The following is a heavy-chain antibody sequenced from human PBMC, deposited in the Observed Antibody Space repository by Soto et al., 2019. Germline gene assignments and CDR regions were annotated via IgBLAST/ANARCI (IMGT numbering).Heavy chain of an antibody. J-gene: IGHJ3*02. V-gene: IGHV4-59*01. Sequence: SETLSLTCTVSGGSISSYYWSWSRQPPGKGLEWIGYIYYSGSTNYNPSLKSRVTISVDTSKNQFSLKLSSVTAADTAVYYCARGPSVTIFGVVITPPGAFDIWGQGTMVT. D-gene: IGHD3-3*01. CDR2: IYYSGST. CDR3: ARGPSVTIFGVVITPPGAFDI. CDR1: GGSISSYY.